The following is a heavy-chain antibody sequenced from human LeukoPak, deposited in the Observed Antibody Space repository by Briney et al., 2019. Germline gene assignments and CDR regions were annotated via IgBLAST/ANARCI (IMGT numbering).Heavy chain of an antibody. CDR1: GFTFSSYA. V-gene: IGHV3-30-3*01. J-gene: IGHJ3*02. Sequence: PGRSLRLSCAASGFTFSSYAMHWVRQAPGKGLEWVAVISYDGGNKYYADSVKGRFTISRDNSKNTLYLQMNSLRAEDTAVYYCARSYGDDSSGIFDIWGQGTMVTVSS. D-gene: IGHD3-22*01. CDR2: ISYDGGNK. CDR3: ARSYGDDSSGIFDI.